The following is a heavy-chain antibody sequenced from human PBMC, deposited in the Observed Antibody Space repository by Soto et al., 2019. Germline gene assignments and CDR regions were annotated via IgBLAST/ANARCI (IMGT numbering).Heavy chain of an antibody. CDR3: AKDKGPMAATIDY. CDR2: ISWNSGSI. D-gene: IGHD5-12*01. V-gene: IGHV3-9*01. CDR1: GFTFDDYA. J-gene: IGHJ4*02. Sequence: EVQLVESGGGLVQPGRSLRLSCAASGFTFDDYAMHWVRQAPGKGLEWVSGISWNSGSIGYADSVKGRFTISRDNAKNSLYLQMNILRAEDTALYYCAKDKGPMAATIDYWGQGTLVTVSS.